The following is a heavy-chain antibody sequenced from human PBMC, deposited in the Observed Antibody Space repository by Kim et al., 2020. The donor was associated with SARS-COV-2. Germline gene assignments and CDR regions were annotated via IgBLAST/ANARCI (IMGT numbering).Heavy chain of an antibody. D-gene: IGHD2-21*02. CDR3: AKGVHSETSLLDC. CDR1: GFTLRIYT. Sequence: GGSLRLSCAVSGFTLRIYTMCWVRQSPGKGVDWVSAISGCGDSIHYADSAKGRFTISRDSSKSTLSLKMESLTVDDTAVYYCAKGVHSETSLLDCRGQGTPVTVSS. J-gene: IGHJ1*01. CDR2: ISGCGDSI. V-gene: IGHV3-23*01.